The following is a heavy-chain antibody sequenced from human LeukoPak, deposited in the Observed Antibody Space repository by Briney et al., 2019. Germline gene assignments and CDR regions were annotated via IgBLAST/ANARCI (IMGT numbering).Heavy chain of an antibody. Sequence: GGSLRLSCAASGFTFSSYWMSWVRQAPGKGLEWVANIKPDEGEGYYVDSVKGRFTISRDNAKNSLYLQMNSLRAEDTAVYYCARDLFAAAAGTKDWGQGTLVTVSS. V-gene: IGHV3-7*01. CDR1: GFTFSSYW. D-gene: IGHD6-13*01. CDR3: ARDLFAAAAGTKD. J-gene: IGHJ4*02. CDR2: IKPDEGEG.